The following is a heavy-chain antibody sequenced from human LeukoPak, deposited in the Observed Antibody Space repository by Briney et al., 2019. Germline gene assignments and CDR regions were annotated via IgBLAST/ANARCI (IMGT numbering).Heavy chain of an antibody. CDR2: MNPNSGNT. CDR3: ARRRGLRSLAFDI. J-gene: IGHJ3*02. D-gene: IGHD5-12*01. Sequence: ASVKASCKASGYTFTSYDINWVRQATGQGLEGRGWMNPNSGNTGYAQKFQGRVTMTRNTSISTAYMELSSLRSEDTAVYYCARRRGLRSLAFDIWGQGTMVTVSS. V-gene: IGHV1-8*01. CDR1: GYTFTSYD.